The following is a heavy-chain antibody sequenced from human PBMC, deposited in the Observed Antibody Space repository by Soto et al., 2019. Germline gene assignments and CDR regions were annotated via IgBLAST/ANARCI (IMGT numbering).Heavy chain of an antibody. CDR1: GDTFTDSS. D-gene: IGHD5-12*01. CDR2: INLNSGDT. Sequence: AAVKVSCKTSGDTFTDSSMHWVRQAPGQGLEWMGWINLNSGDTNYAEKFRGRVTMTRDTSIITAYMELTRLKSDDTAVYYCARDLGGYDLYGPDTWGQGTLVTVSS. V-gene: IGHV1-2*02. J-gene: IGHJ5*02. CDR3: ARDLGGYDLYGPDT.